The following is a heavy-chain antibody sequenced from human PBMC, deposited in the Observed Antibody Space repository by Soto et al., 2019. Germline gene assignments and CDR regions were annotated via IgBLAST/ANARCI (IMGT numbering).Heavy chain of an antibody. Sequence: PGGSLRLSCAASGFTFSSYGMHWVRQAPGKGLEWVAVISYDGSNKYYADSVKGRFTISRDNSKNTLYLQMNSLRAEDTAVYYCAKEKVAVAGKDFDYWGQGTLVTVSS. J-gene: IGHJ4*02. D-gene: IGHD6-19*01. CDR3: AKEKVAVAGKDFDY. CDR1: GFTFSSYG. V-gene: IGHV3-30*18. CDR2: ISYDGSNK.